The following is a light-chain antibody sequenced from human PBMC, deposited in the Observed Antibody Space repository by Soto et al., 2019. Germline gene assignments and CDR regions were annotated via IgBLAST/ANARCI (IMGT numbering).Light chain of an antibody. V-gene: IGKV3-20*01. CDR2: GAS. Sequence: EIVLTQSPATLSLSPGESATLSCRASQSVSSFLAWYQQKPGQAPRLLIYGASSRATGIPDRFSGSGSGTDFTLIISRLEPEDFAVYYCQQFGGSSYTFGQGTKLEIK. CDR1: QSVSSF. J-gene: IGKJ2*01. CDR3: QQFGGSSYT.